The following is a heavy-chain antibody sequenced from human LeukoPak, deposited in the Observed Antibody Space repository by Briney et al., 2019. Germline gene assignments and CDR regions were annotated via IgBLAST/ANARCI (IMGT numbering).Heavy chain of an antibody. J-gene: IGHJ4*02. CDR2: ISGSGGST. V-gene: IGHV3-23*01. CDR3: AKPFEYSSSSGFDY. CDR1: GFTFSSYA. D-gene: IGHD6-6*01. Sequence: GGSLRLSCAASGFTFSSYAMSWVRQAPGKGLEWDSAISGSGGSTYYADSVKGRFTISRDNSKNTLYLQMNSLRAEDTAVYYCAKPFEYSSSSGFDYWGQGTLVTVSS.